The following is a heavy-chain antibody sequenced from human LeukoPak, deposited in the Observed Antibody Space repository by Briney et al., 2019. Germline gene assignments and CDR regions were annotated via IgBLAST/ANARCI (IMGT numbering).Heavy chain of an antibody. Sequence: SGGSLRLSCTASGFMFGGYAVSWVRQAPGKGLEWVGFIRSKSYGGTTEYAASVKGRFTISRDDSKSVAYLQMNSLKTEDTAVYYCSRAVAHLDYWGQGTQVTVSS. CDR2: IRSKSYGGTT. V-gene: IGHV3-49*04. J-gene: IGHJ4*02. D-gene: IGHD4-23*01. CDR1: GFMFGGYA. CDR3: SRAVAHLDY.